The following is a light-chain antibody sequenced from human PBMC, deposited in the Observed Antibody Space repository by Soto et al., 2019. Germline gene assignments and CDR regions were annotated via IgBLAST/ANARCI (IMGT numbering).Light chain of an antibody. V-gene: IGKV1-12*01. CDR1: QGISSW. J-gene: IGKJ4*01. Sequence: DIHMTQSPSSVSASVGDRVTITCRASQGISSWLAWYQQKPGKAPKLLIYTVSSLQSGVPSRFSGSGSGKDSPLTTSPLQPEDFETYYCHQANSSPPPSGGGTKGEIK. CDR2: TVS. CDR3: HQANSSPPP.